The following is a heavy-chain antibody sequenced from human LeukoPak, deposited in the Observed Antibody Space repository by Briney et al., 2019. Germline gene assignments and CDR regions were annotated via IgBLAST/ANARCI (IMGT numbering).Heavy chain of an antibody. CDR1: GGSISSYY. CDR2: IYYSGST. D-gene: IGHD3-10*01. J-gene: IGHJ4*02. V-gene: IGHV4-59*08. CDR3: ARTGLYGSGSSDY. Sequence: SETLSLTCTVSGGSISSYYWSWIRQPPGKGLEWIGYIYYSGSTNYNASLKSRVTISVDTSKNQFSLKLSSVTAADTAVYYCARTGLYGSGSSDYWGQGTLVTVSS.